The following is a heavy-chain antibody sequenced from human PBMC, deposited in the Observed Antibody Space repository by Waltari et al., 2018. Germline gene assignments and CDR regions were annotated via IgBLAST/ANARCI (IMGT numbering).Heavy chain of an antibody. V-gene: IGHV4-39*07. CDR1: GGSIISATYY. Sequence: QLQLQESGPGLVKPSETLSLTSTVSGGSIISATYYWGWIRQPPGTGLEWIGSMYYSGSTSYNPSLKSRVTVSVDTSKNQFSLKLNSVTAADTAVYYCAREYYYDTRWIDYWGQGTQVTVSS. D-gene: IGHD3-22*01. J-gene: IGHJ4*02. CDR3: AREYYYDTRWIDY. CDR2: MYYSGST.